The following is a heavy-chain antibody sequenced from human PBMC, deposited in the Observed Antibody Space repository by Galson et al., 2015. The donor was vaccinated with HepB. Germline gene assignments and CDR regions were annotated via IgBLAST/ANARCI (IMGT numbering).Heavy chain of an antibody. CDR3: ARDDSTH. J-gene: IGHJ1*01. Sequence: SLRLSCAASGFTFSSKWMTWVRQAPGKGLEWVATIKPDGSGNYHVDSVKGRFTISIDNANNSVYLQMNSLRAEDTAVYYCARDDSTHWGQGTLVTVSS. D-gene: IGHD3-22*01. CDR2: IKPDGSGN. V-gene: IGHV3-7*01. CDR1: GFTFSSKW.